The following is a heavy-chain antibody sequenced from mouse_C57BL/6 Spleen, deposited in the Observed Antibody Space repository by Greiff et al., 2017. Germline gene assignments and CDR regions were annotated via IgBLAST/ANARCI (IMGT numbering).Heavy chain of an antibody. CDR3: TPLLDGSSLWFAY. CDR2: IDPEDGDT. Sequence: VQLKQSGAELVRPGASVKLSCTASGFNFKDYYMHWVKQRPEQGLEWIGRIDPEDGDTDYAPKFKGKATMTADTSSNTAYLQLSSLTSEDTAVYSWTPLLDGSSLWFAYWGQGTLVTVSA. V-gene: IGHV14-1*01. D-gene: IGHD6-1*01. CDR1: GFNFKDYY. J-gene: IGHJ3*01.